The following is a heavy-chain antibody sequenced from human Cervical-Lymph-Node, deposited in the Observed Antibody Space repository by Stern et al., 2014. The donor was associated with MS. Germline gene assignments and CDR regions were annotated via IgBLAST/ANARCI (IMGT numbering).Heavy chain of an antibody. CDR1: GGSVSSGSYY. Sequence: QVQLLESGPGLVKPSETLSLTCTASGGSVSSGSYYWSWIRQPPGMGLEWIGYIYYSGSTNYNPSLKSRVTISVDTSKNQFSLKLSSVTAADTAVYYCARGAAYFDYWGQGTLVTVSS. J-gene: IGHJ4*02. V-gene: IGHV4-61*01. CDR2: IYYSGST. D-gene: IGHD3-16*01. CDR3: ARGAAYFDY.